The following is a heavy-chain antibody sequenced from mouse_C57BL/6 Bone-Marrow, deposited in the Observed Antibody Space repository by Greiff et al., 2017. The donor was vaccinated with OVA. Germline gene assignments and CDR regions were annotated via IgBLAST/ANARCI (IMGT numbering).Heavy chain of an antibody. J-gene: IGHJ1*03. CDR2: IHPTSGST. CDR1: GYTFTSYW. CDR3: ASYGSSPWYFDV. Sequence: QVQLQQPGAELVKPGASVKLSCKASGYTFTSYWMHWVKQRPGQGLEWIGMIHPTSGSTNYNEKFKSKATLTVDKSSSTAYMQLSSLTSEDSAVYYCASYGSSPWYFDVWGTGTTVTVSS. D-gene: IGHD1-1*01. V-gene: IGHV1-64*01.